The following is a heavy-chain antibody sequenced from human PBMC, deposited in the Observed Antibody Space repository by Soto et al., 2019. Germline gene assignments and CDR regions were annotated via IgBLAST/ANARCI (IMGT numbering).Heavy chain of an antibody. V-gene: IGHV3-23*01. Sequence: GGSLRLSCAASGLTFSSYAMNWVRQAPGKGLEWVSAISGSGGSTYYADSVKGRFTISRDNAKNSLYLQMNSLRAEDTAVYYCARDDYYYYGMDVWGQGTTVTVSS. CDR3: ARDDYYYYGMDV. J-gene: IGHJ6*02. CDR1: GLTFSSYA. CDR2: ISGSGGST.